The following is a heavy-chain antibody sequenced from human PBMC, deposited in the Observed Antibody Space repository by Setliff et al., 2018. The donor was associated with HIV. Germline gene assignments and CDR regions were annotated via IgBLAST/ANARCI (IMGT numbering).Heavy chain of an antibody. D-gene: IGHD2-21*01. CDR3: THRRRDGFIPY. Sequence: SETLSLTCTVSNGSISGYYWSWIRQSPGKGLEWIGYIYSSGSTNYQPSLKSRLTITKDTSKNQVVLTMTNMDSVDTATYYCTHRRRDGFIPYWGQGTRVTVSS. V-gene: IGHV4-4*08. J-gene: IGHJ4*02. CDR2: IYSSGST. CDR1: NGSISGYY.